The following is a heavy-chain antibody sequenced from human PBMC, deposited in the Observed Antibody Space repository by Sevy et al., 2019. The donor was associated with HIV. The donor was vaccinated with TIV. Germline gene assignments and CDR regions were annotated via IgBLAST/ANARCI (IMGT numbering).Heavy chain of an antibody. Sequence: ASVKVSCKASGYTFTSYGISWVRQAPGQGLEWMGWISGYNGHTKYAQKFQGRVTMTTDTSTSTAYMEVRSLRSDDTAVYYCGRVATSYDYWGQGTMVTVSS. CDR2: ISGYNGHT. CDR1: GYTFTSYG. CDR3: GRVATSYDY. J-gene: IGHJ4*02. V-gene: IGHV1-18*01. D-gene: IGHD3-3*02.